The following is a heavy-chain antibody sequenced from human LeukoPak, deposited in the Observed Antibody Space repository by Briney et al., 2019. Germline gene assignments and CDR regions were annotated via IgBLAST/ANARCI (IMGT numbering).Heavy chain of an antibody. J-gene: IGHJ5*02. Sequence: SETLSLTCTVSGYSISSGYYWSWIRQPAGKGLEWIGRIYTSGSTNYNPSLKRRVTMSVDTSKNQFSLKLSSVTAADTAVYYCARMYGSGSWFDPWGQGTLVTVSS. CDR1: GYSISSGYY. D-gene: IGHD3-10*01. CDR2: IYTSGST. V-gene: IGHV4-4*07. CDR3: ARMYGSGSWFDP.